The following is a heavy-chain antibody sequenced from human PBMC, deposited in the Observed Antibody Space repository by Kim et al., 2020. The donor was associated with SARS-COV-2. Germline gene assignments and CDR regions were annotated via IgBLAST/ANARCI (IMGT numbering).Heavy chain of an antibody. Sequence: SETLSLTCTVSGGSISSGGYYWSWIRQHPGKGLEWIGYIYYSGSTYYNPSLKSRVTISVDTSKNQFSLKLSSVTAADTAVYYCARAHTITMIVVLIGAFDIWGQGTMVTVSS. J-gene: IGHJ3*02. D-gene: IGHD3-22*01. CDR2: IYYSGST. V-gene: IGHV4-31*03. CDR1: GGSISSGGYY. CDR3: ARAHTITMIVVLIGAFDI.